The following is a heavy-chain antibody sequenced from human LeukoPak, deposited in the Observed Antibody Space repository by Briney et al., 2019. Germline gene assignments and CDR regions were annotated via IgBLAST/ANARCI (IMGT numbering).Heavy chain of an antibody. CDR2: FDPEDGET. Sequence: ASVKVSCKVSGYTLTELSMHWVRQAPGKGLEWMGGFDPEDGETIYAQKFQGRVTMTEDTSTDTAYMELSSLRSEDTAVYYCATAFGRGSSGWYGVRYWGQGTLVTVSS. D-gene: IGHD6-19*01. CDR3: ATAFGRGSSGWYGVRY. CDR1: GYTLTELS. V-gene: IGHV1-24*01. J-gene: IGHJ4*02.